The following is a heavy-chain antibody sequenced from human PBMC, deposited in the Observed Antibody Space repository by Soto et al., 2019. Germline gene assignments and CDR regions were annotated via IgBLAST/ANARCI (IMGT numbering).Heavy chain of an antibody. CDR3: ARDSSGYYYDSSGYYYDDAFDI. V-gene: IGHV3-33*08. J-gene: IGHJ3*02. CDR2: IWYDGSNK. D-gene: IGHD3-22*01. Sequence: VQLLESGGALVQPGGSLRLSCAASGFIFSSYGMHWVRQAPGKGLEWVAVIWYDGSNKYYADSVKGRFTISRDNSKNTLYLQMNSLRAEDTAVYYCARDSSGYYYDSSGYYYDDAFDIWGQGTMVTVSS. CDR1: GFIFSSYG.